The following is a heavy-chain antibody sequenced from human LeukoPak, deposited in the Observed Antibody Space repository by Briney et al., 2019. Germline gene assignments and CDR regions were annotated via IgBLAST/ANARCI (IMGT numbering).Heavy chain of an antibody. D-gene: IGHD2-15*01. CDR3: VRDYCSGGSCYESKWFDP. CDR1: GFTFRNYV. CDR2: IWFDGINT. J-gene: IGHJ5*02. Sequence: SGGSLRLSCAASGFTFRNYVIHWVRQAPGKGLEWVAVIWFDGINTNHADSVKGRFTVSRDNSKNTLFLQMNSLRAEDTAVYFCVRDYCSGGSCYESKWFDPWGQGTLATVSS. V-gene: IGHV3-33*08.